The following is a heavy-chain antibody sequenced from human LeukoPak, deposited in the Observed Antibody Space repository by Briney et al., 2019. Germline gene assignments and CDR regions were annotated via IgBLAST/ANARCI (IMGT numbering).Heavy chain of an antibody. CDR3: ARGRGIRSYYYGSGSRKEFVYGMDV. D-gene: IGHD3-10*01. CDR1: GGSFSGYY. V-gene: IGHV4-34*01. J-gene: IGHJ6*02. Sequence: SETLSLTCAVYGGSFSGYYWSWIRQPPGKGLEWIGEINHSGSTNYNPSLKSRVTISVDTSKNQFSQKLSSVTAADTAVYYCARGRGIRSYYYGSGSRKEFVYGMDVWGQGTTVTVSS. CDR2: INHSGST.